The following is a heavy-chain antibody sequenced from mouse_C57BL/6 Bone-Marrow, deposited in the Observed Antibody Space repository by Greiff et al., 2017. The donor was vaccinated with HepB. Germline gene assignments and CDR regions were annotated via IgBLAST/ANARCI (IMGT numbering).Heavy chain of an antibody. CDR2: INPNNGGT. CDR3: AREGKQSYYFDY. J-gene: IGHJ2*01. Sequence: EVQLQESGPELVKPGASVKIPCKASGYTFTDYNMDWVKQSHGKSLEWIGDINPNNGGTIYNQKFKGKATLTVDKSSSTAYMELRSLTSEDTAVYYCAREGKQSYYFDYWGQGTTLTVSS. D-gene: IGHD2-1*01. V-gene: IGHV1-18*01. CDR1: GYTFTDYN.